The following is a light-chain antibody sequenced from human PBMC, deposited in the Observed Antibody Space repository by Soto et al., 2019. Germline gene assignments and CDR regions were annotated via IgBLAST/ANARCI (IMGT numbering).Light chain of an antibody. Sequence: QSVLTQPASVSGSPGQSITISCTGTTSDVGGYNYVSCYQQHPGKAPKLMIYDVTNRPSGVSNRFSGSKSGNTASLTISGLQAEDEADYYCSSYTSSSTLGVVFGGGTKVTLL. V-gene: IGLV2-14*01. J-gene: IGLJ2*01. CDR1: TSDVGGYNY. CDR2: DVT. CDR3: SSYTSSSTLGVV.